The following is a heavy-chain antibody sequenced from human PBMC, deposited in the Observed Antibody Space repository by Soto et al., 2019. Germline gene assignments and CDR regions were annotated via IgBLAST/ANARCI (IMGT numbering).Heavy chain of an antibody. V-gene: IGHV3-30*18. CDR2: ISYDGSNK. J-gene: IGHJ4*02. Sequence: QVQLVESGGGVVQPGRSLRLSCAASGFTFSSYGMHWVRQAPGKGLEWVAVISYDGSNKYYADSVKGRFTISRDNSKNTLYLQMNRLRAEDTAVYYCAKDGGYSYGTSPDYWGQGTLVTVSS. CDR1: GFTFSSYG. D-gene: IGHD5-18*01. CDR3: AKDGGYSYGTSPDY.